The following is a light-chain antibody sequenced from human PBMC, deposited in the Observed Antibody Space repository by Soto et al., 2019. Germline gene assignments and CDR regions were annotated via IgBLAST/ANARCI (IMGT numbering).Light chain of an antibody. CDR3: SSYTSLTTEV. Sequence: QYALTQPASVSGSPGQSITISCTGTSSDIGAYNSVSWYQQHPGKAPKLIIYDVSSRPSGISNRFSGSKSGNTASLTISGLQADDDATYYCSSYTSLTTEVFGGGTKLTVL. CDR2: DVS. CDR1: SSDIGAYNS. J-gene: IGLJ3*02. V-gene: IGLV2-14*03.